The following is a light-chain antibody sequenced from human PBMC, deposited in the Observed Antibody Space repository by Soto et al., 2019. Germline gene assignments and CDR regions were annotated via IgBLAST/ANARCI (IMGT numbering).Light chain of an antibody. CDR2: GAS. CDR1: QSVNSK. Sequence: EILMTQSPATLSVSPGERVSLSCRASQSVNSKLAWDQQKPGQAPRLLIYGASTRATGIPARFSGSGSGTEFTLTISSLQSEDFAVYFCQQYNNWPPITFGQGTRLEIK. CDR3: QQYNNWPPIT. J-gene: IGKJ5*01. V-gene: IGKV3-15*01.